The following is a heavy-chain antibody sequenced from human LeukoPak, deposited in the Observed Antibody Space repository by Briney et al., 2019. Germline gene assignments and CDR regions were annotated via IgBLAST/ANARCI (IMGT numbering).Heavy chain of an antibody. J-gene: IGHJ4*02. D-gene: IGHD1-26*01. V-gene: IGHV3-66*01. Sequence: GGSLRLSCAASGFPVSSNYISWVRQAPGKGLEWVSVIYSGGSTYYADSVKGRFTISRDNSKNTLYLQMNSLRAEDTAVYYCARGEGVGATWGGFDYWGQGTLVTVSS. CDR3: ARGEGVGATWGGFDY. CDR2: IYSGGST. CDR1: GFPVSSNY.